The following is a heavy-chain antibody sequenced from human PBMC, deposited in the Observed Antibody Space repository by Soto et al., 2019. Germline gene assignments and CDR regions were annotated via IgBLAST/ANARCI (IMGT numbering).Heavy chain of an antibody. CDR3: ARFGESRAARPPPNWFDP. D-gene: IGHD6-6*01. V-gene: IGHV1-69*13. CDR1: GGTFSSYA. Sequence: SVKVSCKASGGTFSSYAISWVRQAPGQGLEWMGGIIPIFGTANNAQKFQGRVTITADESTSTAYMELSSLRSEDTAVYYCARFGESRAARPPPNWFDPWGQGTLVTVSS. CDR2: IIPIFGTA. J-gene: IGHJ5*02.